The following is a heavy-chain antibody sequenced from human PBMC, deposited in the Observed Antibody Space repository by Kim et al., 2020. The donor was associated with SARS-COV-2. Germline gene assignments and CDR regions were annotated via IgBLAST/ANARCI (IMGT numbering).Heavy chain of an antibody. D-gene: IGHD4-17*01. Sequence: GGSLRLSCAASGFTFSSYDMHWVRQATGKGLEWVSAIGTAGDTYYPGSVKGRFTISRENAKNSLYLQMNSLRAGDTAVYYCARDKAVTTPSFGGYYYYGKDVWGQGTTVTVSS. V-gene: IGHV3-13*04. CDR2: IGTAGDT. J-gene: IGHJ6*02. CDR3: ARDKAVTTPSFGGYYYYGKDV. CDR1: GFTFSSYD.